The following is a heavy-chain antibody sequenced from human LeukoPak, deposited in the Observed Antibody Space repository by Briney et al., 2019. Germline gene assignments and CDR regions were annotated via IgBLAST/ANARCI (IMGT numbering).Heavy chain of an antibody. CDR1: GFTFSTYS. CDR2: ISSGSSSI. CDR3: ARGLLREIDSFGFQH. V-gene: IGHV3-21*01. D-gene: IGHD1-26*01. J-gene: IGHJ1*01. Sequence: RGSLRLSCAASGFTFSTYSMNWVRQAPGKGLEWVSFISSGSSSIYYADSVKGRFTISRDNAKNSLYLQMNSLRAEDTAVYYCARGLLREIDSFGFQHWGQGTLVTVSS.